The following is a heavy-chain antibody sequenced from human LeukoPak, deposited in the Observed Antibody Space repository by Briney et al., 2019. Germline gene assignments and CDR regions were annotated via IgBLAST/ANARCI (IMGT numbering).Heavy chain of an antibody. V-gene: IGHV3-21*01. CDR2: ISSSSSYI. CDR1: GFTFSSYS. CDR3: ATVKGIAARISDY. J-gene: IGHJ4*02. D-gene: IGHD6-6*01. Sequence: GGSLRLSCAASGFTFSSYSMNWVRQAPGKGLEWVSSISSSSSYIYYADSVKGRFTISRDNAKNSLYLQMNSLRDEDTAVYCCATVKGIAARISDYWGKGTLVTASS.